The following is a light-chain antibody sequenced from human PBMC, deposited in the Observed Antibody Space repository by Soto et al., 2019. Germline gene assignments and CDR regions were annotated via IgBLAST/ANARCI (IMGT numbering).Light chain of an antibody. CDR2: GAS. CDR1: QSVSSSY. CDR3: QQYGISPRT. V-gene: IGKV3-20*01. Sequence: EIVLTQSPGTLSLSPGERATLSCRASQSVSSSYLAWYQQKPGQAPRLLIYGASSRATGIPDRFSGSGSGTYFTVTISRLEPEDFAVYYCQQYGISPRTFGQGTKLEIK. J-gene: IGKJ2*01.